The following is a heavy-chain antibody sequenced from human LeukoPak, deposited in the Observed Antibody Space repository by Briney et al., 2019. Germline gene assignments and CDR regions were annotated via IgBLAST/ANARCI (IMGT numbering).Heavy chain of an antibody. D-gene: IGHD3-3*01. CDR1: GFSLSTSGMC. J-gene: IGHJ6*03. Sequence: SGPALVKPTQTLTLTCTFSGFSLSTSGMCVSWIRQPPGKALEWLARIDWDDDKYYSTSLKTRVSISQDTSKNQVVLTVTNMDPVDTATYYCAHSHAYYDFWSGYALDYYYYMDVWGKGTTVTVSS. CDR2: IDWDDDK. V-gene: IGHV2-70*12. CDR3: AHSHAYYDFWSGYALDYYYYMDV.